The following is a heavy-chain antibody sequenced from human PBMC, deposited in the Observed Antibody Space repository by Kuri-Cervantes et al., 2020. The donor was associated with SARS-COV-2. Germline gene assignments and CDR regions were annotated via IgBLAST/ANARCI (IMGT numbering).Heavy chain of an antibody. D-gene: IGHD6-19*01. V-gene: IGHV2-70*11. J-gene: IGHJ4*02. Sequence: SGPTLVKPTETLTLTCTVSGFSLSNTRMGVRWIRQPPGKALEWLARIDWDDDKYYSTSLKTRLTISKDTSKNQVVLTMTNMDPVDTATYYCAREAVAGPSFDYWGQGTLVTVSS. CDR1: GFSLSNTRMG. CDR2: IDWDDDK. CDR3: AREAVAGPSFDY.